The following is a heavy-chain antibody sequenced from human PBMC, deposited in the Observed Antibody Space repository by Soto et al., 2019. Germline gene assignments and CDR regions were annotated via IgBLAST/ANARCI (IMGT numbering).Heavy chain of an antibody. CDR1: GFTFSSHW. CDR3: ERLYGGVSTFDY. D-gene: IGHD3-10*01. Sequence: EVQLVQSGGGLVQPGGSLRLSCGASGFTFSSHWMTWVRQAPGKGLQWVASINPAGSVEHYVDSVKGRFTIARDNADHSLYLQMSSLRAEDTAVYYCERLYGGVSTFDYWGQGTLVTVSS. J-gene: IGHJ4*02. CDR2: INPAGSVE. V-gene: IGHV3-7*01.